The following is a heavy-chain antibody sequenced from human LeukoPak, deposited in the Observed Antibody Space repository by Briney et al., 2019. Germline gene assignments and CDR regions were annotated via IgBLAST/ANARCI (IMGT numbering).Heavy chain of an antibody. Sequence: PGGSLRLSCAASGFTFSSYGIHWVRQAPGKGLEWVAFIRNDGSNKYYADSVKGRFTISRDNSKNTLYLQMNSLRAEDTAVYHCAKDATPNGWNYYYMDVWGKGTTVTVSS. V-gene: IGHV3-30*02. D-gene: IGHD3-3*01. CDR3: AKDATPNGWNYYYMDV. CDR1: GFTFSSYG. J-gene: IGHJ6*03. CDR2: IRNDGSNK.